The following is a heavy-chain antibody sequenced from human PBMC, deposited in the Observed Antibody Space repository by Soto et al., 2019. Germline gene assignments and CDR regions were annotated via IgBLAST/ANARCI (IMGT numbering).Heavy chain of an antibody. CDR3: ARDREITIFGVVHYYYYYMDV. V-gene: IGHV4-59*12. CDR2: IYYSGST. CDR1: GGSISSYY. J-gene: IGHJ6*03. Sequence: PSETLSLTCTVSGGSISSYYWSWIRQPPGKGLEWIGYIYYSGSTYYNPSLKSRVTISVDTSKNQFSLKLSSVTAADTAVYYCARDREITIFGVVHYYYYYMDVWGKGTTVTVSS. D-gene: IGHD3-3*01.